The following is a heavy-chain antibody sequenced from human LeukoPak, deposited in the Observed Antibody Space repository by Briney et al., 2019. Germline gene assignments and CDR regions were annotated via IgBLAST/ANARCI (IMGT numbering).Heavy chain of an antibody. Sequence: GGSLRLSCAASGFTFSSYGMPWVRQAPGKGLEWVAVIWYDGSNKYYADSVKGRFTISRDNSKNTLYLQMNSLRAEDTAVYYCAKGRRAFDYWGQGTLVTVSS. V-gene: IGHV3-33*06. CDR2: IWYDGSNK. J-gene: IGHJ4*02. CDR3: AKGRRAFDY. CDR1: GFTFSSYG.